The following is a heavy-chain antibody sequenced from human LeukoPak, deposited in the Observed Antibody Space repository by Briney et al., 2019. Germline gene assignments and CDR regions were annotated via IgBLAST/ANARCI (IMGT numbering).Heavy chain of an antibody. Sequence: GGSLRLSCAASGFTFSSYAMSWVRQAPGKGLEWVSSISISGYTTYYADSVKGRFTISRDNSKNTLYLQMNSLRAEDTAVYYCARNYYYDSSGFVGYWGQGTLVTVSS. D-gene: IGHD3-22*01. CDR2: ISISGYTT. CDR1: GFTFSSYA. CDR3: ARNYYYDSSGFVGY. V-gene: IGHV3-23*01. J-gene: IGHJ4*02.